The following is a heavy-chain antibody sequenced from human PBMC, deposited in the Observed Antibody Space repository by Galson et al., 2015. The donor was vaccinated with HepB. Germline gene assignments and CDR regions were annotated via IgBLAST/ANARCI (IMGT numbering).Heavy chain of an antibody. V-gene: IGHV7-4-1*02. J-gene: IGHJ6*02. CDR3: ARDGPGFGEYLDV. CDR2: INTNTGNP. CDR1: GYIFTSYV. D-gene: IGHD3-10*01. Sequence: SVKVSCKASGYIFTSYVMNWVRQAPGQGLEWMGLINTNTGNPTYAQGFTGRFVFSLDTSVSTAYLQISSLKADDTAVYYCARDGPGFGEYLDVWGQGTTVTVSS.